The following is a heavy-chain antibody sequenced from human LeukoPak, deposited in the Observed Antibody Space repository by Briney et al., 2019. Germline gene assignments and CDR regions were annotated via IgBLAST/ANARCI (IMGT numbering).Heavy chain of an antibody. CDR2: IKSKTDGGTT. D-gene: IGHD1-7*01. Sequence: GGSLRLSCAASGFTFSNAWMSWVRQAPGKGLEWVGRIKSKTDGGTTDYAAPVKGRFTISRDDSKNTLYLQMNSLKTEDTAVYYCTTRLNWNYYFDYWGQRTLVTVSS. CDR3: TTRLNWNYYFDY. V-gene: IGHV3-15*01. J-gene: IGHJ4*02. CDR1: GFTFSNAW.